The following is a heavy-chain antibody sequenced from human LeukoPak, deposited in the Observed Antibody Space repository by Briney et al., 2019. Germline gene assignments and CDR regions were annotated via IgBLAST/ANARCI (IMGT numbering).Heavy chain of an antibody. J-gene: IGHJ4*02. V-gene: IGHV4-4*07. CDR1: GGSINNYF. CDR2: IYSSGNT. CDR3: ARDPYNNSPFDY. D-gene: IGHD4-11*01. Sequence: SETLSLTCTVSGGSINNYFWSWIRQPAGKGLEWIGRIYSSGNTNYNPSLRSPVTMSVDTSKNQFSLKVTSVTDADTAVYYCARDPYNNSPFDYWGQGTLVTVSS.